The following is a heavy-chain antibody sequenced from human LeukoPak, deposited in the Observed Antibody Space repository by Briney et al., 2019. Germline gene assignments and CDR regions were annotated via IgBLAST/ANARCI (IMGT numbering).Heavy chain of an antibody. CDR3: AKWSRDTTMLQDV. CDR1: GFTFSSYA. J-gene: IGHJ6*04. V-gene: IGHV3-23*01. Sequence: GGSLRLSCAASGFTFSSYAMSWVRQAPGKGLEWVSAISGGGTVTYYADSVKGRFTIYRDNSKNTLYLQINNLRAEDTAIFYCAKWSRDTTMLQDVWGKGTTVTVSS. CDR2: ISGGGTVT. D-gene: IGHD5-18*01.